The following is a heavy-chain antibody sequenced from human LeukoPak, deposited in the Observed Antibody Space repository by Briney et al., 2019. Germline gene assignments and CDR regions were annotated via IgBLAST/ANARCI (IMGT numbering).Heavy chain of an antibody. D-gene: IGHD1-1*01. V-gene: IGHV3-30*02. CDR2: IRSDGGNK. Sequence: GGSLRLSCAASGFIFSTYGMHWVRQAPGKGLEWVAFIRSDGGNKYFADSVKGRFTISRDNSENTLYLQMNSLRAEDTAVYYCVKDRDWKYGDFWGQGTLVTVSS. CDR3: VKDRDWKYGDF. J-gene: IGHJ4*02. CDR1: GFIFSTYG.